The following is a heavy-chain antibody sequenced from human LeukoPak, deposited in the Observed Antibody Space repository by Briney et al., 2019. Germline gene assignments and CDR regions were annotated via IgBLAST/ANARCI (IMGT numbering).Heavy chain of an antibody. J-gene: IGHJ4*02. CDR3: ARRFGSGLTEIGLDY. CDR1: GYRFTNYW. V-gene: IGHV5-51*01. D-gene: IGHD3-10*01. CDR2: IYPGDSDT. Sequence: TLGESLKISCKGSGYRFTNYWIDWVRQMPGKGLEWVGTIYPGDSDTRYSPSFQGQVTFSADKSISTAYLQWSGLRASDTAMYYCARRFGSGLTEIGLDYWGQGTLVTVSS.